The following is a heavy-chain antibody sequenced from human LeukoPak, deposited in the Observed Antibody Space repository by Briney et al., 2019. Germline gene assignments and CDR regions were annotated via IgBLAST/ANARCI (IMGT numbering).Heavy chain of an antibody. J-gene: IGHJ4*02. Sequence: GGSLRLSCAASAFTFSNYAMSWVRQAPGKGLEWVSSIGGSGTSTYYADSVKGRFTISRDNSKNTPDLQMNSLTAEDTAVYYCARGYCSGGSCYRFFDYWGQGTLVTVSP. CDR1: AFTFSNYA. CDR3: ARGYCSGGSCYRFFDY. D-gene: IGHD2-15*01. V-gene: IGHV3-23*01. CDR2: IGGSGTST.